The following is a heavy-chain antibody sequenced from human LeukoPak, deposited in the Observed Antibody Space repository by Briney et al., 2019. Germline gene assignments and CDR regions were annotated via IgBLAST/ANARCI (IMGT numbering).Heavy chain of an antibody. CDR2: IYYSGST. CDR1: GGPISSSSYY. Sequence: SETLSLTCTVSGGPISSSSYYWGWIRQPPGKGLEWIGSIYYSGSTYYNPSLKSRVTISVDTSKNQFSLKLSSVTAADTAVYYCARHGAPGYCSSTSCYTTGLFDYWGQGTLVTVSS. V-gene: IGHV4-39*01. CDR3: ARHGAPGYCSSTSCYTTGLFDY. D-gene: IGHD2-2*02. J-gene: IGHJ4*02.